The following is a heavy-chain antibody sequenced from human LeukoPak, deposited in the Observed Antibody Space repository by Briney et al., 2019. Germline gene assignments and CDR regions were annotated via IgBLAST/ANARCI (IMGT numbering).Heavy chain of an antibody. J-gene: IGHJ6*03. Sequence: PGGSLRLSCAASGFIVNNNYMTWVRQAPGKGLEWVSVIYSGGTTYYADSVKGRFTISRDNSNNKVYFQMDNLRVEDTAVYYCARGRPGGNYYYMDVWGKGTTVTVSS. D-gene: IGHD3-10*01. CDR3: ARGRPGGNYYYMDV. CDR1: GFIVNNNY. CDR2: IYSGGTT. V-gene: IGHV3-53*01.